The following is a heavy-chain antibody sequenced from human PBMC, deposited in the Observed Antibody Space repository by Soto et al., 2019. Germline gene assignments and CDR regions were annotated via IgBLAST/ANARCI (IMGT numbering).Heavy chain of an antibody. V-gene: IGHV3-30*18. CDR2: MSHDGRNK. J-gene: IGHJ4*02. CDR1: GFTFSSYG. CDR3: AKDFRSRSSYNDIFTGYYGFDY. Sequence: GGSLRLSCAASGFTFSSYGMHWVRQAPGKGLEWVAVMSHDGRNKYYGDSVKGRFTISRDNSKNTLYLQMNSLRAEDTAVYYCAKDFRSRSSYNDIFTGYYGFDYWGQGTLVTVSS. D-gene: IGHD3-9*01.